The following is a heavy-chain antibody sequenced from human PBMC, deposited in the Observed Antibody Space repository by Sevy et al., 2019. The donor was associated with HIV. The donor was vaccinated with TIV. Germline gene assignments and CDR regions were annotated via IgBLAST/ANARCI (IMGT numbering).Heavy chain of an antibody. Sequence: GGSLRLSCSASGFRLNTYAMHWVRQAPGKGLEWVSVISATGNFESYAASVKGRFTISKDNSKNTLYLQMNSLRPEDTAMYYCARDAGYTTKFNPLHWGQGTLVTVSS. D-gene: IGHD5-12*01. V-gene: IGHV3-30*04. CDR3: ARDAGYTTKFNPLH. CDR1: GFRLNTYA. J-gene: IGHJ4*02. CDR2: ISATGNFE.